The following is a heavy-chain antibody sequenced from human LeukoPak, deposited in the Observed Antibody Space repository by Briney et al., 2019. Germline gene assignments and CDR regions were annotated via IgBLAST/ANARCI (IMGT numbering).Heavy chain of an antibody. J-gene: IGHJ4*02. Sequence: PGGSLRLSCAASGFTFSSWGMHWVRQAPGKGLEWVTVIWYDGTNKYYADSVKGRFTISRDNSKNTLYLQMNSLRAEDTAVYYCAKDVTTGTLALDYWGQGTLVTASS. V-gene: IGHV3-33*06. CDR1: GFTFSSWG. D-gene: IGHD1-1*01. CDR2: IWYDGTNK. CDR3: AKDVTTGTLALDY.